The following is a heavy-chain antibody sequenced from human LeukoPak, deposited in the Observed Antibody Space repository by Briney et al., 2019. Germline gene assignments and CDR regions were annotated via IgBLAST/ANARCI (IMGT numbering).Heavy chain of an antibody. D-gene: IGHD4-17*01. J-gene: IGHJ4*02. CDR2: IFYSGST. Sequence: SETLSLTCTVSGGSISSYYWSWIRQSPGKGLEWIGYIFYSGSTNYNPSLNSRVTISVDTSKNQFSLKLSSVTAVDTAVYYCARALDYGDPFDYWGQGTLVTVSS. CDR3: ARALDYGDPFDY. CDR1: GGSISSYY. V-gene: IGHV4-59*01.